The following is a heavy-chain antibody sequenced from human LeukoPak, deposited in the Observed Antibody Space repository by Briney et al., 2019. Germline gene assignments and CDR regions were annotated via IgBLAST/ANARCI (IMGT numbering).Heavy chain of an antibody. CDR1: GFTFSSYA. CDR3: ARASPGVTMDY. CDR2: IWYDGSKE. V-gene: IGHV3-33*08. D-gene: IGHD2-21*02. Sequence: GGSLRLSCAASGFTFSSYAMHWVRQAPGKGLEWVAVIWYDGSKEYYADSVKGRFTISRDDSKNTLYLQMSSLRGEDTAVYYCARASPGVTMDYWGQGTLVTVSS. J-gene: IGHJ4*02.